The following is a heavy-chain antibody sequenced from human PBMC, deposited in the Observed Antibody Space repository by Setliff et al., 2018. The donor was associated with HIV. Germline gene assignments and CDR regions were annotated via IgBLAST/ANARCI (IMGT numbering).Heavy chain of an antibody. D-gene: IGHD3-9*01. Sequence: ASVKVSCKASGYTFTSYHMYWVRQAPGQGLEWMGAINPSGGSTRYAQKFQGRVTMTRDTSTSTVYMELSSLRSEDTAVYYCARDLSISNPYYDILTGPGVYWGQGTLGTSPQ. CDR2: INPSGGST. CDR3: ARDLSISNPYYDILTGPGVY. V-gene: IGHV1-46*01. J-gene: IGHJ4*02. CDR1: GYTFTSYH.